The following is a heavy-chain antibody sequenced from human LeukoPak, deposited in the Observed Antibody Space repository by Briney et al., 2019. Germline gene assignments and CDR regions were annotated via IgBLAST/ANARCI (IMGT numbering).Heavy chain of an antibody. V-gene: IGHV3-7*03. CDR3: AREYCSGGSCYKGGIDY. J-gene: IGHJ4*02. CDR1: GLSFSTYW. D-gene: IGHD2-15*01. CDR2: IKQDGSEK. Sequence: GGSLRLSCADSGLSFSTYWMTWVRQAPGKGLEWVANIKQDGSEKFYVDSVKGRFTISRDNAKNSLYLQMNSLRAEDTAVYYCAREYCSGGSCYKGGIDYWGQGTLVTVSS.